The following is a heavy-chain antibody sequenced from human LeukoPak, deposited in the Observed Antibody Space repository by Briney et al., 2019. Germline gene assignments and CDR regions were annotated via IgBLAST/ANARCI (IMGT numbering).Heavy chain of an antibody. D-gene: IGHD3-22*01. V-gene: IGHV3-30-3*01. Sequence: GGSLRLSCAASGFTFSSYAMHWVRQAPGKGLEWVAVISYDGSNKYYADSVKGRFTISRDNSKNTLYLQMNSLRAEDTAVYYCASPATYCYDSSDFFDYWGQGTLVTVSS. J-gene: IGHJ4*02. CDR1: GFTFSSYA. CDR2: ISYDGSNK. CDR3: ASPATYCYDSSDFFDY.